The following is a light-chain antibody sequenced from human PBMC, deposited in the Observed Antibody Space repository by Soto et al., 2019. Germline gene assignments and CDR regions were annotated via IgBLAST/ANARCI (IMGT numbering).Light chain of an antibody. V-gene: IGKV1-5*01. CDR2: DAS. CDR1: QSVSDW. J-gene: IGKJ3*01. CDR3: QQYNTVGIT. Sequence: DIQMTQSPSTLSASVGDRVTLTCRASQSVSDWLAWYQQKPGKAPKLLIYDASTLETGVPSRFSGSGSQTELTLTIASLELDDFATYDCQQYNTVGITFGPGTTVDV.